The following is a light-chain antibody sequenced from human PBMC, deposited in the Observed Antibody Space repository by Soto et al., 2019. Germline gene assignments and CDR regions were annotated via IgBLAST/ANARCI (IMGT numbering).Light chain of an antibody. V-gene: IGKV1-39*01. CDR1: RSIRHY. J-gene: IGKJ2*01. CDR2: AAS. CDR3: QQYCALPYT. Sequence: DIQMTQSPSSLSSSVGDTVTLTCRAPRSIRHYLNWYQQRPGEAPKLLIFAASSLPSGVPSRFSGSGSGTAFTLTITSLQHDDFATYYCQQYCALPYTFGLGTKL.